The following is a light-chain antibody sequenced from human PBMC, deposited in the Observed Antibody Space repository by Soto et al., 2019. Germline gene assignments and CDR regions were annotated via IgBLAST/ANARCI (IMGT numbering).Light chain of an antibody. V-gene: IGKV2-28*01. CDR3: MQALQTWT. CDR2: LGS. CDR1: QSLLHSNGYNY. Sequence: DIVMTQSPLSLPVTPGEPASISCRSSQSLLHSNGYNYLDWYLQKPGQSPQLLIYLGSNRASGVPDRFSGSGSGTDFTLKISKVEAGDVGVSYCMQALQTWTFGQGTKVDIK. J-gene: IGKJ1*01.